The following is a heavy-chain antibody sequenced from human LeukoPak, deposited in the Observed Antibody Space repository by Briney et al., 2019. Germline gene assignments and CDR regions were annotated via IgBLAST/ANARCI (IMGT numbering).Heavy chain of an antibody. J-gene: IGHJ4*01. CDR1: GDPMSSSNYY. CDR3: ARGRHGYNSHDY. D-gene: IGHD5-24*01. V-gene: IGHV4-39*01. CDR2: IYYTGSS. Sequence: KPSETLSLTCTVSGDPMSSSNYYWDWTRQPPGKGLEWIGSIYYTGSSYYNPSLKSRVTISVDTSKSQFSLKLSSVTATDTAVYYCARGRHGYNSHDYWGHGTLVTVSS.